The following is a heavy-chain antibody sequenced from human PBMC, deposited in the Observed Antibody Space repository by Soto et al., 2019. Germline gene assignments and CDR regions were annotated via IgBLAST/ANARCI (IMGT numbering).Heavy chain of an antibody. J-gene: IGHJ6*02. V-gene: IGHV2-26*01. D-gene: IGHD3-9*01. Sequence: GSGPTLVNPTETLTLTCTVSGFSLTTGKMGVSWIRQPPGKALEWLAHIFSDNERSYSTSLQGRLTISKDTSGSQVVLSMTNVDPVGTATYYCARMKVDSYQFYYAMDVWGQGTTVTVSS. CDR1: GFSLTTGKMG. CDR2: IFSDNER. CDR3: ARMKVDSYQFYYAMDV.